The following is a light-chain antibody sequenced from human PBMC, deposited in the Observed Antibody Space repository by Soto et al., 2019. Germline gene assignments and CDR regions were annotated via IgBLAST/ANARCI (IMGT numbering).Light chain of an antibody. CDR2: DVS. J-gene: IGLJ1*01. CDR1: SSDVGGYNY. V-gene: IGLV2-11*01. CDR3: CSYAAAYTLL. Sequence: QSALTQPRSVSGSPGQSVTISCTGTSSDVGGYNYVSWYQQHPGKVPKLMIYDVSKRPSGVPDRFSGSKSGNTASLTISGLQAEDEGDYYCCSYAAAYTLLFGTGTKVTVL.